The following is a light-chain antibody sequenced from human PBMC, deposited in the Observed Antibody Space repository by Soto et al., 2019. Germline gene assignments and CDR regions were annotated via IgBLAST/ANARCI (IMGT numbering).Light chain of an antibody. Sequence: IHMTQSPSSVSASVGDRVTIACRASQGINSWLAWYQHSPGSAPSLLIHGASSLQSGVPSRFSGSGSETNFTHNITSLQPEDFATYYWQQTDSFPWTFGQGNKVEIK. CDR3: QQTDSFPWT. CDR2: GAS. J-gene: IGKJ1*01. V-gene: IGKV1-12*01. CDR1: QGINSW.